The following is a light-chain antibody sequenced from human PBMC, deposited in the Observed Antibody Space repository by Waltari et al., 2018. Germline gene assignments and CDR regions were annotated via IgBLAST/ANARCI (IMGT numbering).Light chain of an antibody. V-gene: IGKV1-5*03. J-gene: IGKJ1*01. CDR2: KTS. CDR3: QEYRTYRT. Sequence: DIQMTQSPSTLSASVGERVTPTCRASQNIDRWLAWYQQKPGKAPKLLIYKTSSLESGVASRFSGSGYGTEFTLTISSLQPDYFATYYCQEYRTYRTFGQGTKVEIK. CDR1: QNIDRW.